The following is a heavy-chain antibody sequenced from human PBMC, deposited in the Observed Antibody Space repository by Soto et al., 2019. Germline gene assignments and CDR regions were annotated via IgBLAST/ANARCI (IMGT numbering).Heavy chain of an antibody. D-gene: IGHD2-21*02. CDR2: INANGGST. J-gene: IGHJ6*02. CDR1: GFRFNSFA. V-gene: IGHV3-64D*06. Sequence: PGWSLRLSCSTSGFRFNSFAIHWVRQAPGKGLEYVSAINANGGSTYFADSVKGRFSISRDASRNNVFLEMNSLSPEDTAVYHCEKGRSGVYYSEALDVWGQVTTGTFSS. CDR3: EKGRSGVYYSEALDV.